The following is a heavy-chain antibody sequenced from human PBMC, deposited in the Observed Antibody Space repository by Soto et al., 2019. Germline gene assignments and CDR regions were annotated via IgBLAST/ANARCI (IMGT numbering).Heavy chain of an antibody. Sequence: GGSLRLSCAASGFTFSSYGMHWVRQAPGKGLEWVAVISYDGSNKYYADSVKGRFTISRDNSKNTLYLQMNSLRAEDTAVYYCAKEGLLWFGAPRIDFWGQGTLVTVAS. CDR3: AKEGLLWFGAPRIDF. J-gene: IGHJ4*02. V-gene: IGHV3-30*18. CDR1: GFTFSSYG. CDR2: ISYDGSNK. D-gene: IGHD3-10*01.